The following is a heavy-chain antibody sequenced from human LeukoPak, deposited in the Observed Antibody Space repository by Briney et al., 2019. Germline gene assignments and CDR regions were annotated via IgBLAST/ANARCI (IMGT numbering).Heavy chain of an antibody. D-gene: IGHD1-26*01. CDR3: AKALPRIVGATEGVDY. CDR1: GFTFSSYG. Sequence: PGGSQRLSCAASGFTFSSYGMHWVGQAPSKGLEWVAVISYDGSNKYYADSVKGRFTISRDNSKNTLYLQMNSLRAEDTAVYYCAKALPRIVGATEGVDYWGQGTLVTVSS. CDR2: ISYDGSNK. V-gene: IGHV3-30*18. J-gene: IGHJ4*02.